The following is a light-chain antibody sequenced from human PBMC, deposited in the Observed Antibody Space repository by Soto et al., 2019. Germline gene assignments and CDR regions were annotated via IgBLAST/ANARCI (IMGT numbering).Light chain of an antibody. V-gene: IGKV3-15*01. CDR1: QSVSSN. CDR2: GAS. Sequence: ERVMTQSPASLSASPGERATLSCRASQSVSSNLAWYQQKPGQAPRLLIYGASTRATGIPARFSGSGSGKEFTLTISSLQSEDFAVYYCQQYNNWPQTFGQGTKVDIK. CDR3: QQYNNWPQT. J-gene: IGKJ1*01.